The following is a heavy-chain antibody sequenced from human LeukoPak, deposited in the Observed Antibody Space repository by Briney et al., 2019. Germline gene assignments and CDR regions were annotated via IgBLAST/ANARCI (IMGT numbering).Heavy chain of an antibody. J-gene: IGHJ6*03. CDR1: GYTFTSYA. Sequence: GASVKVSCKASGYTFTSYAMNWVRQAPGQRLEWMGIINPSGGSTNYAQNFQGRVTMTRDTSTSTVYMELRSLRSDDTAVYYCATHSTRIAVRPSDYYYYMDVWGKGTTVTISS. V-gene: IGHV1-46*01. D-gene: IGHD6-6*01. CDR2: INPSGGST. CDR3: ATHSTRIAVRPSDYYYYMDV.